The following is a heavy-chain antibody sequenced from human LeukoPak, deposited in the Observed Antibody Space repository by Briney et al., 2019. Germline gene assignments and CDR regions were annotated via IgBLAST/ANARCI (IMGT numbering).Heavy chain of an antibody. J-gene: IGHJ5*02. CDR2: IIPIFGTA. D-gene: IGHD1-26*01. V-gene: IGHV1-69*05. Sequence: ASVKVSCKASVGTFSSYAISWVRQAPGPGLEWTGGIIPIFGTANYAQKFQGRVTITTDESTSTAYMELSSLRSEDTAVYYCARGIVGATMPWFDPWGQGTLVTVSS. CDR3: ARGIVGATMPWFDP. CDR1: VGTFSSYA.